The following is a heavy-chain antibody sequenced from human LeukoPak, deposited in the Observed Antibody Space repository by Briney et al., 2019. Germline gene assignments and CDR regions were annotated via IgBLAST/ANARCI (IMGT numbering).Heavy chain of an antibody. J-gene: IGHJ4*01. CDR1: GYTFANYW. Sequence: LGESLKISCTGSGYTFANYWIGWVRQMPGKGLEWIGIIYPGDSDTRYNPSFQGQVTISADKSINTAYLQWSSLEASDTAIYYCARQRSDFGGNSAFEYWGLGTLVTVSS. CDR2: IYPGDSDT. CDR3: ARQRSDFGGNSAFEY. V-gene: IGHV5-51*01. D-gene: IGHD4-23*01.